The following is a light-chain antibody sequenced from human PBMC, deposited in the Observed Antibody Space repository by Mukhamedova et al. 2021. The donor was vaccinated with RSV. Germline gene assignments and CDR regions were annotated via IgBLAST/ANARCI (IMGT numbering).Light chain of an antibody. J-gene: IGKJ4*01. V-gene: IGKV1-16*01. Sequence: QKPGESPQSLLFAASSFQSGVPLRFSGTGSGTESTLIIHSLQPEDFATYSCHQYSSDPLTFGGGTKVEIK. CDR2: AAS. CDR3: HQYSSDPLT.